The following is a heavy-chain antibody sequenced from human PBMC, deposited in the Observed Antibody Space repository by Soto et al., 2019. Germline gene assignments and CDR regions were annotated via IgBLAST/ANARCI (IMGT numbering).Heavy chain of an antibody. CDR3: TKRRSARPGFDAFDL. Sequence: GGSLRLSCAASGVTFEAYSLHWVRQLPGKGLEWVAGISGDSGSSGYADSVRGRLTVSRDNAKNSLFLQMSSLSPEDTALYYCTKRRSARPGFDAFDLWGQGTMVTVSS. J-gene: IGHJ3*01. CDR2: ISGDSGSS. V-gene: IGHV3-9*01. CDR1: GVTFEAYS.